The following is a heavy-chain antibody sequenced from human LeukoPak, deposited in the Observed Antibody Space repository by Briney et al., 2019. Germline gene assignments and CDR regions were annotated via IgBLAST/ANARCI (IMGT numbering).Heavy chain of an antibody. CDR1: GYSFTTYW. CDR2: IYPSDSDT. CDR3: ARQYSAYDY. Sequence: GESLKISCKGSGYSFTTYWIAWVRQMPGKGLEWMGIIYPSDSDTRYSPSFQGQVTISADKSISTAYLQWSSLKASDTATYYCARQYSAYDYWGQGTLVTVSS. V-gene: IGHV5-51*01. D-gene: IGHD5-12*01. J-gene: IGHJ4*02.